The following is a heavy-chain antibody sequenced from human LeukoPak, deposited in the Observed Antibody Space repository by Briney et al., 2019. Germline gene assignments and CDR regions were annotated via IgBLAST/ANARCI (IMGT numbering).Heavy chain of an antibody. CDR3: ARGAASTGYDPYFDY. J-gene: IGHJ4*02. CDR2: ISYDGSNK. Sequence: GGSLRLSCAASGFRFNTYWMSWVRQAPGKGLEWVAVISYDGSNKYYADSVKGRFTISRDNAKNSLYLQMNSLRAEDTAVYYCARGAASTGYDPYFDYWGQGTLVTVSS. V-gene: IGHV3-30*03. CDR1: GFRFNTYW. D-gene: IGHD5-12*01.